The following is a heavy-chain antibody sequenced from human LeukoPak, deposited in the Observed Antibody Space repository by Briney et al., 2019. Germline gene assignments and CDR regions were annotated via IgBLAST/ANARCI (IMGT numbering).Heavy chain of an antibody. CDR1: SDSVSSGDYY. CDR3: AREHKSYGDYPYYFDS. V-gene: IGHV4-30-4*01. CDR2: INKKGGT. J-gene: IGHJ4*02. D-gene: IGHD4-17*01. Sequence: SQTLSLTCTVSSDSVSSGDYYWSWIRQPAGTGLEFIGYINKKGGTFYNPPLKSRVSISIDTSKNQFSLKLTSVTAADTAVYFCAREHKSYGDYPYYFDSWGQGTLVTVSS.